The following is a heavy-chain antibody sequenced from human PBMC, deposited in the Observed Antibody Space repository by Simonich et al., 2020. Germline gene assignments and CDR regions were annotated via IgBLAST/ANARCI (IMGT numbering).Heavy chain of an antibody. CDR1: GGCISSYY. Sequence: QGQLQESGPGLVKPSETLSITCTVSGGCISSYYWSWIRQPPGKGLEWIGYIYYSGSTNYNPSLKSRVTISVDTSKHHFSLKLSSVTAADTAVYYCARLPDYWGQGTLVTVSS. CDR2: IYYSGST. J-gene: IGHJ4*02. V-gene: IGHV4-59*08. CDR3: ARLPDY.